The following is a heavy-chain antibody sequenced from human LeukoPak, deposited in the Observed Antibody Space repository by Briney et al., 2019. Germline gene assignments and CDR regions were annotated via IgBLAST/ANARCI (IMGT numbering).Heavy chain of an antibody. CDR1: GGSFSGYY. D-gene: IGHD3-10*01. V-gene: IGHV4-34*01. CDR2: INHSGST. J-gene: IGHJ4*02. Sequence: SETLSLTCAVCGGSFSGYYWSWIRQPPGKGLEWIGEINHSGSTNYNPSLKSRVTISVDTSKNQFSLKLSSVTAADTAVYYCARLPLRITMVRGVISFDYWGQGTLVTVSS. CDR3: ARLPLRITMVRGVISFDY.